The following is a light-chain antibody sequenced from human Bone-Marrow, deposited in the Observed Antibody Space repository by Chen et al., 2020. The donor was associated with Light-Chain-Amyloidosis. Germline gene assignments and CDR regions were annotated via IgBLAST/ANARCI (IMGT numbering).Light chain of an antibody. CDR3: QQYGTSPLT. J-gene: IGKJ4*01. CDR2: GSS. CDR1: QTISSNY. Sequence: EIVLTQSPGTLSLSPGEGANLSCRASQTISSNYLTCYQQKFGPAPRLLIYGSSSRATGIPDRFTGSGSGTDFTLTINRLEPEDFAMYYCQQYGTSPLTFGGGTKVEIK. V-gene: IGKV3-20*01.